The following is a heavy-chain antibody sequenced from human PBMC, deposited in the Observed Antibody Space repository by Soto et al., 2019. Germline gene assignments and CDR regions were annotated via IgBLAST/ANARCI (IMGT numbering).Heavy chain of an antibody. CDR2: ISYDGSNK. J-gene: IGHJ4*02. V-gene: IGHV3-30*03. Sequence: QVQLVESGGGVVQPGRSLRLSCAASGFTFSSYGMHWVRQAPGKGLEWVAVISYDGSNKYYADSVKGRFTISRDNSKNTLYLQLNSLRAEDTAVYYCVCRDDWGQGTLVTVSS. CDR3: VCRDD. CDR1: GFTFSSYG.